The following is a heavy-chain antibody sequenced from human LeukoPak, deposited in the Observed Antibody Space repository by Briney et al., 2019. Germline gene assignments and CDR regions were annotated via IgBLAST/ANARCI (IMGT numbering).Heavy chain of an antibody. CDR3: ARTQEAGYSSGWYDSYYYYYMDV. CDR1: GYSISSSNW. D-gene: IGHD6-19*01. Sequence: KTSDTLSLTCAVSGYSISSSNWWGWIRQPPGKGLEWIGYIYCSGSIYYNPSLKSRVTMSVDTSKNQFSLKLSSVTAADTAVYYCARTQEAGYSSGWYDSYYYYYMDVWGKGTTVTISS. J-gene: IGHJ6*03. CDR2: IYCSGSI. V-gene: IGHV4-28*05.